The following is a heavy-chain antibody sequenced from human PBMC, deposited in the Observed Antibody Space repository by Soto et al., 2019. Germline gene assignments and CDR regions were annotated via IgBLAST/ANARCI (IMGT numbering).Heavy chain of an antibody. J-gene: IGHJ5*02. CDR1: GYTFTSYD. V-gene: IGHV1-8*01. CDR3: ARGRIIVAGGFDP. CDR2: MNPSTGNT. D-gene: IGHD6-19*01. Sequence: QVQLVQSGAEVKKPGASVKVSCKASGYTFTSYDIIWVRQATGQGLEWMGWMNPSTGNTDSAEKFQGRLTMTRNTSIRPVYRELSSLRFEDTAVYYCARGRIIVAGGFDPWGQGTLVTVSS.